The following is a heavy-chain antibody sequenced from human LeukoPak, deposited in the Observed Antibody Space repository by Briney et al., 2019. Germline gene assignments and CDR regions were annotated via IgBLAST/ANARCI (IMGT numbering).Heavy chain of an antibody. V-gene: IGHV4-61*02. CDR3: ARDLANFGVDLYYYYYMDV. Sequence: PSETLSLTCTVSGGSISSGSYYWSWIRQPAGKGLEWIGRIYTSGSTNYNPSLKSRVTISVDTSKNQFSLKLSSVTAADTAVYYCARDLANFGVDLYYYYYMDVWGKGTTVTVSS. J-gene: IGHJ6*03. D-gene: IGHD3-3*01. CDR2: IYTSGST. CDR1: GGSISSGSYY.